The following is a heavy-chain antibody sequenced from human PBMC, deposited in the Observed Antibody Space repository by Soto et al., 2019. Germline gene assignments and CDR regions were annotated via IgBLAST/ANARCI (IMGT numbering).Heavy chain of an antibody. V-gene: IGHV3-23*01. CDR1: GFTFSSYA. CDR2: ITGSDRST. D-gene: IGHD1-26*01. Sequence: GGSLRLSCAASGFTFSSYAMTWVRQAPGKGLEWVSSITGSDRSTYYADSARGRFIVSRDNSKNTLYLQMNSLREDDTAIYYCAKSRWELLDWGQGTLVTVSS. CDR3: AKSRWELLD. J-gene: IGHJ4*02.